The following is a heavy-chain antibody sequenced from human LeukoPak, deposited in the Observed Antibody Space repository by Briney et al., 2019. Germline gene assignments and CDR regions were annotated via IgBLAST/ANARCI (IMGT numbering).Heavy chain of an antibody. Sequence: GGSLRLSCVASGFTFGSYALAWVRQAPGKGLEWVSTISSGAGSPFYADSVRGRFTISRDNSKNTLSLHMASLRPEDTAVYYCVKGGSSSSEGGWGQGTLVTVSS. CDR3: VKGGSSSSEGG. J-gene: IGHJ4*02. CDR1: GFTFGSYA. CDR2: ISSGAGSP. V-gene: IGHV3-23*01. D-gene: IGHD6-6*01.